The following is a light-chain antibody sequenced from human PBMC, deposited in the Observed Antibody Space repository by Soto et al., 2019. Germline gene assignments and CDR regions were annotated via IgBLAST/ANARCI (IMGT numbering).Light chain of an antibody. CDR2: AAS. CDR3: QQYGSSPQT. J-gene: IGKJ4*02. Sequence: PSSFSASRGATVLVPWRASQAISSYLAWYQQKPGKAPKLLIYAASTLQTGVPSRFTGSGSGTDFTLSMISLQPEDFAVFYCQQYGSSPQTFGGGTKVDIK. CDR1: QAISSY. V-gene: IGKV1-8*01.